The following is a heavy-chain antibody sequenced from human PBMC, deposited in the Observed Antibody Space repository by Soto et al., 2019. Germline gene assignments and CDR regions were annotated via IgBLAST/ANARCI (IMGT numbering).Heavy chain of an antibody. V-gene: IGHV3-30*18. J-gene: IGHJ5*02. CDR3: AKGPEKWGDSKWYDP. CDR2: ITYDGSNK. CDR1: GFTFATYG. D-gene: IGHD2-21*01. Sequence: QVQLVESGGGVVQPGRSLRLSCAASGFTFATYGIHWVRQAPGKGLEWVAVITYDGSNKYSDSVEGRFTVSRDNSKSTFYLQMNSLTPDDTAVYYCAKGPEKWGDSKWYDPWGRGTLVTVSS.